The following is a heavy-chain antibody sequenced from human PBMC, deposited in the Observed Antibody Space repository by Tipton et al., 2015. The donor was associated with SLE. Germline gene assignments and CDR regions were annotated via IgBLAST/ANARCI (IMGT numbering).Heavy chain of an antibody. CDR1: GASISSGGYY. CDR2: INHSGST. J-gene: IGHJ5*02. D-gene: IGHD5-18*01. V-gene: IGHV4-39*07. CDR3: ARGGYSYGGDWFDP. Sequence: TLSLTCTVSGASISSGGYYWGWIRQPPGKGLEWIGEINHSGSTNYNPSLKSRLTISVDTSKNQFSLKLSSVTAADTAVYYCARGGYSYGGDWFDPWGQGTLVTVSS.